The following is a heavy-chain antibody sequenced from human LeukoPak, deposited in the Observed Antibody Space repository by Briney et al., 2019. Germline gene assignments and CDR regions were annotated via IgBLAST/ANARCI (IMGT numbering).Heavy chain of an antibody. CDR1: GFTFSDYY. CDR3: ARDRSPFIVGATDDAFDI. CDR2: ISSSGSTI. D-gene: IGHD1-26*01. J-gene: IGHJ3*02. Sequence: GGSLRLSCAASGFTFSDYYMSWIRQAPGKGLEWVSYISSSGSTIYYADSVKGRFIISRDNAKNSLYLQMNSLRAEDTAVYYCARDRSPFIVGATDDAFDIWGQGTMVTVSS. V-gene: IGHV3-11*01.